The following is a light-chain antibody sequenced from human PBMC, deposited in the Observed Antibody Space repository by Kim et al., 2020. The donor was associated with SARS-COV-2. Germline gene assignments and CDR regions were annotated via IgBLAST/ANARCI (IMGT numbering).Light chain of an antibody. Sequence: QAGLTQPPSVSKGLRQTATLTCTGNSNNVGNQGAAWLQQHQGHPPELLSYRNNNRPSGISERFSASRSGNTASLTITALQPEDEADYYCSALDSSLSAWVFGGGTQLTVL. CDR3: SALDSSLSAWV. CDR1: SNNVGNQG. J-gene: IGLJ3*02. V-gene: IGLV10-54*02. CDR2: RNN.